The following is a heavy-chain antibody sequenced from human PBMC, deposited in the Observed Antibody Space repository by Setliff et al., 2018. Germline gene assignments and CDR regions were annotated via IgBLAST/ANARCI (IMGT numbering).Heavy chain of an antibody. CDR3: ARKGISALSGAFDM. V-gene: IGHV4-4*07. J-gene: IGHJ3*02. CDR2: IYTSGST. CDR1: GGSISNYY. D-gene: IGHD1-26*01. Sequence: SETLSLTCTVSGGSISNYYWSWIRQPAGKGLEWIGRIYTSGSTNYNPSLKSRVTMSVETSKNQFSLKLSSVTAADTAVYYCARKGISALSGAFDMWGQGTMVTVS.